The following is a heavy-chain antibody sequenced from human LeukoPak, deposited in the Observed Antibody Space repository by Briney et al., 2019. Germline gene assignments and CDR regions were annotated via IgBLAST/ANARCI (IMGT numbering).Heavy chain of an antibody. Sequence: PGGSLRLSCAASGFSFRSYGMHWVRPAPGQGLAWVAVISYDGSNKYYADSVKGRFTISRDNSKNTLYLQMNSLRGEDTAIYYCAKDGEQQLIRGYFDYWGQGALVTVSS. CDR3: AKDGEQQLIRGYFDY. CDR2: ISYDGSNK. V-gene: IGHV3-30*18. D-gene: IGHD6-13*01. J-gene: IGHJ4*02. CDR1: GFSFRSYG.